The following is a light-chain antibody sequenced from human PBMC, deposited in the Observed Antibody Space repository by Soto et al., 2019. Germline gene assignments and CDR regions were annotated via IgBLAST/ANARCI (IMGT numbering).Light chain of an antibody. J-gene: IGKJ1*01. CDR1: QSVSSK. CDR3: QQDDSSPRT. Sequence: DIVMTQTPAPVSVSPGEGSTLSCRASQSVSSKLAWYQQKPGQAPRLLIYGASTRATGIPARFSGSGSGIDFTLTISRLEPEDFAVYYCQQDDSSPRTFGQGTKVDI. V-gene: IGKV3-15*01. CDR2: GAS.